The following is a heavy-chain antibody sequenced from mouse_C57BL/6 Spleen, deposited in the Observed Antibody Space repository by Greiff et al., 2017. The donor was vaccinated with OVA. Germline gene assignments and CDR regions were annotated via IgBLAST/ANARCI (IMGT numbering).Heavy chain of an antibody. V-gene: IGHV1-59*01. Sequence: VQLQQPGAELVRPGTSVKLSCKASGYTFTSYWMHWVKQRPGQGLEWIGVIDPSDSYTNYNQKFKGKATLTVDTSSSTAYMQLSSLTSEDSAVYYCARSVYYYGSSYLYYFDYWGQGTTLTVSS. D-gene: IGHD1-1*01. J-gene: IGHJ2*01. CDR2: IDPSDSYT. CDR1: GYTFTSYW. CDR3: ARSVYYYGSSYLYYFDY.